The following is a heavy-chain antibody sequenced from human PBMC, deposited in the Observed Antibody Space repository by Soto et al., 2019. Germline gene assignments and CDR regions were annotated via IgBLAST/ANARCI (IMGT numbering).Heavy chain of an antibody. CDR2: ISGGSSYT. CDR1: GFTFGDSY. D-gene: IGHD3-10*01. Sequence: GGSLRLSCAASGFTFGDSYMSWIRQSPGKGLEWLSYISGGSSYTNYAESVKGRFTISRDNAKRSLFRQVNSLRADDTAIYYCAKTRVADSGYYFDHWGQGTMVTVSS. V-gene: IGHV3-11*03. J-gene: IGHJ4*02. CDR3: AKTRVADSGYYFDH.